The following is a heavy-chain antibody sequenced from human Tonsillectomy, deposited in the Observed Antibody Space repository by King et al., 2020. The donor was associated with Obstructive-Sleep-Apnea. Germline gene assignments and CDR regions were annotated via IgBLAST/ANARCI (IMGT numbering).Heavy chain of an antibody. CDR2: IDTSDSYT. J-gene: IGHJ4*02. CDR1: GYSFTSYW. Sequence: VQLVESGAEVKKPGESLSISCKGSGYSFTSYWISWVRQMPGKGLEWMGRIDTSDSYTNYSPSFQGHVTISVDKSIGTAYLQWSSLKASDTAMYYCARHGSGSDYWGQGTLVTVSS. CDR3: ARHGSGSDY. V-gene: IGHV5-10-1*01. D-gene: IGHD6-19*01.